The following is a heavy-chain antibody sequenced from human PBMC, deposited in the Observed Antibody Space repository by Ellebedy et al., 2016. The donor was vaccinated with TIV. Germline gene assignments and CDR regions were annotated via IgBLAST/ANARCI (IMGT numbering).Heavy chain of an antibody. V-gene: IGHV3-30-3*01. Sequence: PGGSLRLSCVASGFVFSSYAMHWVRQSPGKGPEWVAVVSYDGSIQYYADSVKGRFTISRDNSKNTLYLQMNSLRTEDTAMYYCARARSTYCSGGGCFFEYFHHWGQGTPVTVSS. J-gene: IGHJ1*01. CDR2: VSYDGSIQ. CDR3: ARARSTYCSGGGCFFEYFHH. D-gene: IGHD2-15*01. CDR1: GFVFSSYA.